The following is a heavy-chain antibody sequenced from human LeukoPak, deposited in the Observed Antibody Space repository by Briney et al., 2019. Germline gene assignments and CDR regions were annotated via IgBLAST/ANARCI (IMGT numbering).Heavy chain of an antibody. CDR1: GFTFSNYN. CDR3: ARSSSGWLDS. V-gene: IGHV3-48*02. D-gene: IGHD6-19*01. CDR2: ISSFSSSI. Sequence: GGSLSSSSAAAGFTFSNYNLNWVRQAPGKGLEWVSYISSFSSSIHYADSVKGRFTISRDNAKNSLYLQMNSLRDEDTAVYYCARSSSGWLDSWGQGTLVTVSS. J-gene: IGHJ4*02.